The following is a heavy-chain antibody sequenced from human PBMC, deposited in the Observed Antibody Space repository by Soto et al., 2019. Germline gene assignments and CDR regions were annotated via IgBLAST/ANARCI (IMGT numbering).Heavy chain of an antibody. CDR2: ISGNGEII. CDR3: ARDVDADFRTDFDY. CDR1: GFTFSDYY. D-gene: IGHD4-17*01. V-gene: IGHV3-11*01. Sequence: GGSLRLSCAASGFTFSDYYIHWIRRAPGKGLEWISYISGNGEIIQYAASARGRFTISRDNAENSVYLEMDRLRAEDTALYYCARDVDADFRTDFDYWGRGSLVTVSS. J-gene: IGHJ4*02.